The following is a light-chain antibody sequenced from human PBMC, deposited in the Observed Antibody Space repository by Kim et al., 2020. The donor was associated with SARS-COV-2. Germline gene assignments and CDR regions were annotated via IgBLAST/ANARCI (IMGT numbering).Light chain of an antibody. CDR1: SSDVGGYSY. CDR3: SSYTSSSTFV. CDR2: DVS. J-gene: IGLJ1*01. Sequence: QSALTQPASVSGSPGQSITIPCTGTSSDVGGYSYVSWYQHHPGKAPKLMIYDVSKWPSGVSNRFSGSKSGNTASLTISGLQAEDEADYYCSSYTSSSTFVFGTGTKVTVL. V-gene: IGLV2-14*03.